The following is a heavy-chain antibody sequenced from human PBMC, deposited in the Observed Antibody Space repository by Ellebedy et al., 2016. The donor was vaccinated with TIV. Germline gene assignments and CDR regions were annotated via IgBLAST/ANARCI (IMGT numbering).Heavy chain of an antibody. V-gene: IGHV3-7*03. CDR2: INQDGSAE. J-gene: IGHJ4*02. CDR1: GFTFSSYA. D-gene: IGHD1-14*01. Sequence: PGGSLRLSCAASGFTFSSYAMSWVRQAPGKGLEWVANINQDGSAEFYVDSVEGRFTISRDNAKNSLSLQMNSLRAEDTAVYYCARDSGRKFDYWGQGTLVTVSS. CDR3: ARDSGRKFDY.